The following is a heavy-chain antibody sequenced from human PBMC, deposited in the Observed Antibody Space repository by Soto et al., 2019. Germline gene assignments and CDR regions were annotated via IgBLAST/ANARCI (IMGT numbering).Heavy chain of an antibody. Sequence: QVQLQQWGAGLLKPSETLSLTCAVYGGSFSGYYWSWIRQPPGKGLEWIGEINHSGSTNYNPSLKSRVTISVDTSKNQFSRKLSSVTAADTAVYYCARALGYCSSTSCYYYYGMDVWGQGTTVTVSS. CDR2: INHSGST. CDR3: ARALGYCSSTSCYYYYGMDV. D-gene: IGHD2-2*01. CDR1: GGSFSGYY. J-gene: IGHJ6*02. V-gene: IGHV4-34*01.